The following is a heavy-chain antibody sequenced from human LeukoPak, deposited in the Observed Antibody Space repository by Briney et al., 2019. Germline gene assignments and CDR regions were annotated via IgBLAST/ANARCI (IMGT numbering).Heavy chain of an antibody. CDR1: GFAFSSYS. CDR3: AREAVGEYFDY. Sequence: GGSLRLSCAASGFAFSSYSMNWVRQAPGKGLEWVSSISSSSSYIYYADSVKGRFTISRDNAKNSLYLQMNSLRAEDTAVYYCAREAVGEYFDYWGQGTLVTVSS. V-gene: IGHV3-21*01. CDR2: ISSSSSYI. D-gene: IGHD3-16*01. J-gene: IGHJ4*02.